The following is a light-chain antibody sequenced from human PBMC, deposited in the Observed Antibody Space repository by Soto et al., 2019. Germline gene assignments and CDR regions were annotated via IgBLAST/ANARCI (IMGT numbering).Light chain of an antibody. CDR2: DAY. CDR1: QGIRND. V-gene: IGKV1-13*02. CDR3: EQVRSFPIT. J-gene: IGKJ5*01. Sequence: AIQMTQSPSSLSASVEDRVTSTCRASQGIRNDLGWYQRKPGKAPTLLIYDAYNLETGVPSRFSGSGSGTDFTLTIRTLQPEDFATYYCEQVRSFPITYGQGTRLEIK.